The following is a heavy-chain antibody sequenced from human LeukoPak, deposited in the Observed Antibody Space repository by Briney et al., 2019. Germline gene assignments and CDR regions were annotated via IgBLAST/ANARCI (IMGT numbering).Heavy chain of an antibody. CDR2: IIPIFGTA. CDR1: GGTFSSYA. CDR3: ARDLGIAAAEYYFDY. D-gene: IGHD6-13*01. V-gene: IGHV1-69*05. J-gene: IGHJ4*02. Sequence: SVKVSCKASGGTFSSYAISWVRQAPGQGLEWMGRIIPIFGTANYAQKFQGRVTITTDESTSTAYMELSSLRSEDTAVYYCARDLGIAAAEYYFDYWGQGTLVTVSS.